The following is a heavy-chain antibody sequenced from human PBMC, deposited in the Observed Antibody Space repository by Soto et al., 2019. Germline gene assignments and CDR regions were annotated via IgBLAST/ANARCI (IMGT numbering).Heavy chain of an antibody. CDR2: INHSGST. CDR1: GGSFSGYY. V-gene: IGHV4-34*01. J-gene: IGHJ4*02. D-gene: IGHD3-16*02. Sequence: QVQLQQWGAGLLKPSETLSLTCAVYGGSFSGYYWSWIRQPPGKGLEWIGEINHSGSTNYNASLKTRGTISVDTAKHQFSLKQNSVTVADKALYYCASAQCALIVRYFDYWGPGTLVTVFS. CDR3: ASAQCALIVRYFDY.